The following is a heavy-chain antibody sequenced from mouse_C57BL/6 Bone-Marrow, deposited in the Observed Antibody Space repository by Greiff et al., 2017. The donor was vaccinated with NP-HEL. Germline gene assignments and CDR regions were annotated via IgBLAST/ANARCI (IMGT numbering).Heavy chain of an antibody. J-gene: IGHJ2*01. D-gene: IGHD2-4*01. CDR2: IYPRDGST. CDR3: ARRGDYVYYFGD. CDR1: GYTFTSYD. V-gene: IGHV1-85*01. Sequence: QVQLQQSGPELVKPGASVKLSCKASGYTFTSYDINWVKQRPGQGLEWIGWIYPRDGSTNYNEKFKGKATLTVDTSSRTAYIELSSLTSEDSAVLLSARRGDYVYYFGDWGQGTTLTVSS.